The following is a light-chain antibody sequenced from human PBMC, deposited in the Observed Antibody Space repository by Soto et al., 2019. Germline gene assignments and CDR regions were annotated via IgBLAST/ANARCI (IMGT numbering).Light chain of an antibody. CDR2: DVS. V-gene: IGLV2-14*01. J-gene: IGLJ3*02. CDR1: SSDVGSYNY. CDR3: WSYTTSSTHVV. Sequence: QSALTQPASVSGSPGQSITISCTGTSSDVGSYNYVSWYQQYPGKAPKLMIYDVSNRPSGVSYRFSGSKSGNTASLTISGLPAEDEADYYSWSYTTSSTHVVFGGGTKLTVL.